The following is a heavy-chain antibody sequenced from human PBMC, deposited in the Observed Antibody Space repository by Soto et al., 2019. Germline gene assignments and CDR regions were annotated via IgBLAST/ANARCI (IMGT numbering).Heavy chain of an antibody. V-gene: IGHV4-59*01. J-gene: IGHJ4*02. CDR2: IYYSGST. CDR3: ASTRYSSGWYRVYFDY. D-gene: IGHD6-19*01. CDR1: GGSISSYY. Sequence: SETLSLTCTVSGGSISSYYWSWIRQPPGKGLEWIGYIYYSGSTNYNPSLKSRVTISVDTSKNQFSLKLSSVTAADTAVYYCASTRYSSGWYRVYFDYWGQGALVTVSS.